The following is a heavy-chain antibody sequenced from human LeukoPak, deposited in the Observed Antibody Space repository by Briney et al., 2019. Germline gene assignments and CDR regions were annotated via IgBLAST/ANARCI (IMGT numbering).Heavy chain of an antibody. J-gene: IGHJ5*02. V-gene: IGHV4-39*07. CDR2: IYYSGST. Sequence: SETLSLTCTVSGGSISSSSYYWGWIRQPPGKGLEWIGSIYYSGSTYYNPSLKSRVTISVDTSKNQFSLKLSSVTAADTAVYYCARESRYGDWGSSYSWFDPWGQGTLVTVSS. D-gene: IGHD4-17*01. CDR3: ARESRYGDWGSSYSWFDP. CDR1: GGSISSSSYY.